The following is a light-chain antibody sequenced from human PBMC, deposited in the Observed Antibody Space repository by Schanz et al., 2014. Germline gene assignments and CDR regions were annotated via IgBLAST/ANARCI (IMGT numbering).Light chain of an antibody. CDR1: QSVSSIY. Sequence: EIVLTQSPGTLSLSPGERATLSCRASQSVSSIYLAWYQQKPGQAPRLLMYGASSRATGIPARFSGSGSGTEFTLTISSLQSEDFAVYYCQQYNNWPPWTFGQGTKVEIK. V-gene: IGKV3-15*01. CDR2: GAS. CDR3: QQYNNWPPWT. J-gene: IGKJ1*01.